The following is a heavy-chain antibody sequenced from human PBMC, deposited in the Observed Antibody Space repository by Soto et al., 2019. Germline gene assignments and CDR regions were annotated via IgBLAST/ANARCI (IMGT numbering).Heavy chain of an antibody. J-gene: IGHJ4*02. D-gene: IGHD6-13*01. CDR3: ARDLIPVTQDSSWYTGGDY. CDR1: GFTFSSYG. CDR2: IWYDGSNK. V-gene: IGHV3-33*01. Sequence: GGSLRLSCAASGFTFSSYGMHWVRQAPGKGLEWVAVIWYDGSNKYYADSVKGRFTISRDNSKNTLYLQMNSLRAEDTAVYYWARDLIPVTQDSSWYTGGDYWGQGTLVTVSS.